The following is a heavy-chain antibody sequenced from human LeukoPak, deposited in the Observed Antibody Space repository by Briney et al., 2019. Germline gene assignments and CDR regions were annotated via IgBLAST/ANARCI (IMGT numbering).Heavy chain of an antibody. V-gene: IGHV5-51*01. CDR3: ARSAPTWGLFDY. D-gene: IGHD7-27*01. J-gene: IGHJ4*02. Sequence: PGESLKISCKVSGYTFTSNWIGWVRQMPGKGLEWMGMFHPGDSDTRYSPSLEGQVTISADKSITTAYLQWSSLKASDTAMYYCARSAPTWGLFDYGGQGTLVTVSS. CDR2: FHPGDSDT. CDR1: GYTFTSNW.